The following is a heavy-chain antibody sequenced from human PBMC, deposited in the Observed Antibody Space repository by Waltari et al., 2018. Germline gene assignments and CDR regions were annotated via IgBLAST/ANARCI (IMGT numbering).Heavy chain of an antibody. CDR2: IYYSGST. V-gene: IGHV4-59*01. J-gene: IGHJ6*04. D-gene: IGHD2-21*01. CDR3: ARTKHRQWTRTPMDV. CDR1: GGSISSYY. Sequence: QVQLQESGPGLVKPSETLSLTCTVSGGSISSYYWSWIRQPPGKGLEWIGYIYYSGSTNYNPSLKSRVTISVDTSKNQFSLKLSSVTAADTAVYYCARTKHRQWTRTPMDVWGKGTTVTVSS.